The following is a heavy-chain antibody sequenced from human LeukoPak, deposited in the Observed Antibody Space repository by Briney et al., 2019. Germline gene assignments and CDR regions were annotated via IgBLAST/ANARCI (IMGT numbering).Heavy chain of an antibody. CDR2: INPNSGGS. CDR1: GYTFTGYY. V-gene: IGHV1-2*02. D-gene: IGHD6-19*01. CDR3: APSLAGGWYYFDY. Sequence: ASVKVSCKASGYTFTGYYMHWVRQAPGQGLEWMGWINPNSGGSNCAQRFQGRVTMTRDTSISTAYMELSRLRSDDTAVYFCAPSLAGGWYYFDYWGQGTLVTVSS. J-gene: IGHJ4*02.